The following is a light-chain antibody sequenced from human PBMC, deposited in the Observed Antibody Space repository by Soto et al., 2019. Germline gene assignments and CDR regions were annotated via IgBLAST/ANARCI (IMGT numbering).Light chain of an antibody. CDR3: QKYNSAPRT. J-gene: IGKJ1*01. V-gene: IGKV1-27*01. CDR2: AAS. CDR1: QGISYY. Sequence: DIQMTQSTSSLSASVGDRVTITCRASQGISYYLAWYQQKPGKVPKLLIYAASTLQSGVPSRFSGSGSGTDFTLTISSLQPEDVETYYCQKYNSAPRTFVQGNKVEIK.